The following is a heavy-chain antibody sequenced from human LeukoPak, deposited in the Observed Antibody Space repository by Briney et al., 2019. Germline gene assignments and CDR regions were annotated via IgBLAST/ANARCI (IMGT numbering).Heavy chain of an antibody. CDR1: GYSITSAYY. CDR2: IYHSGST. V-gene: IGHV4-38-2*01. J-gene: IGHJ5*02. CDR3: ASRNVPTNWFDP. Sequence: PSETLSLTCAVSGYSITSAYYWGWIRQPPGKGLEWIGSIYHSGSTYYNPSLKRRVTISVDTSKNQFFLKLSSVTAADTAVYYCASRNVPTNWFDPWGQGNLVTVPS. D-gene: IGHD5-12*01.